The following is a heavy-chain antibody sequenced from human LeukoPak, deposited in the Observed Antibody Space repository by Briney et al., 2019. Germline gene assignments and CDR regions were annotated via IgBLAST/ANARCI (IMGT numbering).Heavy chain of an antibody. CDR2: IRYDGSHK. D-gene: IGHD3-22*01. CDR1: GFTFSNYG. Sequence: PGESLRLSCAVSGFTFSNYGMHWVRQAPDKGLEWVAFIRYDGSHKYYADSVKGRFTISRDNSKNTLYLQMSSLRADDTAVFYRAKDSGYYKGYFDYWGQGTLVTVSS. CDR3: AKDSGYYKGYFDY. V-gene: IGHV3-30*02. J-gene: IGHJ4*02.